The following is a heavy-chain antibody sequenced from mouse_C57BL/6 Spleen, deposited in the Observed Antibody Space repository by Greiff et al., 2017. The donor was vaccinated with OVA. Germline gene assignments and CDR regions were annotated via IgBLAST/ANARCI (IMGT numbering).Heavy chain of an antibody. CDR1: GYTFTSYW. CDR3: ARRGRDYGNFWFAY. Sequence: QVQLQQSGAELVKPGASVKMSCKASGYTFTSYWITWVKQRPGQGLEWIGDIYPGSGSTNYNEKFKSKATLTVDTSSSTAYMQLSSLTSEDSAVYYCARRGRDYGNFWFAYWGQGTLVTVSA. CDR2: IYPGSGST. J-gene: IGHJ3*01. V-gene: IGHV1-55*01. D-gene: IGHD2-1*01.